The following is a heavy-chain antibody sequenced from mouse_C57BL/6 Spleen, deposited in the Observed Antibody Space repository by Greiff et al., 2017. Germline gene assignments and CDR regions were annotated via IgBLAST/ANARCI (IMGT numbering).Heavy chain of an antibody. D-gene: IGHD2-12*01. J-gene: IGHJ1*03. Sequence: EVQRVESGGGLVKPGGSLKLSCAASGFTFSSYAMSWVRQTPEKRLEWVATISDGGSYTYYPDNVKGRFTISRDNAKNNLYLQMSHLKSEDTAMYYCAREALYYKRGYFDVWGTGTTVTVSS. V-gene: IGHV5-4*01. CDR3: AREALYYKRGYFDV. CDR1: GFTFSSYA. CDR2: ISDGGSYT.